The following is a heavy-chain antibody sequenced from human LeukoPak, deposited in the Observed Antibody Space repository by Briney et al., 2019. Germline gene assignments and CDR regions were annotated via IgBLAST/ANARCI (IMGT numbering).Heavy chain of an antibody. CDR3: ARAPGYCSSTSCYREGSYFDY. CDR2: INHSGST. V-gene: IGHV4-34*01. CDR1: GGSFSGYY. Sequence: PSETLSLTCVVYGGSFSGYYWSWIRQPPGKGLEWIGEINHSGSTNYNPSLKSRVTISVDTSKNQFSLKLSSVTAADTAVYYCARAPGYCSSTSCYREGSYFDYWGQGTLVTVSS. D-gene: IGHD2-2*02. J-gene: IGHJ4*02.